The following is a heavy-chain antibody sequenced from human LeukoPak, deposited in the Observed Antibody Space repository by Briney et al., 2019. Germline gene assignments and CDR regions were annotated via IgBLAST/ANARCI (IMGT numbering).Heavy chain of an antibody. D-gene: IGHD5-18*01. V-gene: IGHV1-18*01. CDR3: ARPAGYNYGGDFDY. J-gene: IGHJ4*02. CDR2: ITPYTNNT. Sequence: GASVRVSCKASGYTFTSYIINWVRQAPGQGPEWLGWITPYTNNTNSAQKFQGRVTMTTDTSTSTAYMELMNLRSDDTAVYYCARPAGYNYGGDFDYWGQGTLVTVSP. CDR1: GYTFTSYI.